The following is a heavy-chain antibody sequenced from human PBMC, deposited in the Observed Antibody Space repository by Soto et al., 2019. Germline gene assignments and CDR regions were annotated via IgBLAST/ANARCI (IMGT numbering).Heavy chain of an antibody. CDR3: AKGVSPTVTPFDY. CDR2: ISGSGGST. CDR1: GFTFSSYA. D-gene: IGHD4-17*01. Sequence: PGGSLRLSCAASGFTFSSYAMSWVRQAPGKGLEWVSAISGSGGSTYYADSAKGRFTISRDNSKNTLYLQMNSLRAEDTAVYYCAKGVSPTVTPFDYWGQGTLVTVSS. J-gene: IGHJ4*02. V-gene: IGHV3-23*01.